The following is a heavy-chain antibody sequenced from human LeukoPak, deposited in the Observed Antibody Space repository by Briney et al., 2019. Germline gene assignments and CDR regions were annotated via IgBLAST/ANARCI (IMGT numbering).Heavy chain of an antibody. J-gene: IGHJ5*02. CDR3: ARRLTQYDCFDP. D-gene: IGHD2-2*01. V-gene: IGHV4-39*01. CDR2: IYDSGST. CDR1: GGSIRSSYYY. Sequence: SETLSLTCTVSGGSIRSSYYYWGWIRQPPGKGLERIGSIYDSGSTYYNPSLKSRVTISVDTSKNQFSLHLNSVTPEDTAVYYCARRLTQYDCFDPWGQGILVTVSS.